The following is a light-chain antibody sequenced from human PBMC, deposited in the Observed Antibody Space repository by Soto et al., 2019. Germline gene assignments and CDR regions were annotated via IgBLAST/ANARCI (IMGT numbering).Light chain of an antibody. CDR1: QGISSW. Sequence: DIPMTQSPSTLSASVGDRVTITCRASQGISSWLAWFQQKPGKAPNLLIYDASSLESGVPSRFSGSGSGTEFTLTISSLQPDDFATYYCQQYYSYWTFGQGTKVDI. CDR2: DAS. J-gene: IGKJ1*01. V-gene: IGKV1-5*01. CDR3: QQYYSYWT.